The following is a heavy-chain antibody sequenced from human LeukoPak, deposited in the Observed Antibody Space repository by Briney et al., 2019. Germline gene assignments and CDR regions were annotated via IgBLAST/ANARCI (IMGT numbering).Heavy chain of an antibody. CDR3: TRDQMNY. V-gene: IGHV3-53*01. Sequence: GESLRLSCTASEFTVSRNYMLWVRQAPGKGLEWVSLIFSNGDTHYADSVKGRFTISRDTSKNTVSLQMNSLRVEDTAMYYCTRDQMNYWGQGTLVTVSS. J-gene: IGHJ4*02. CDR2: IFSNGDT. D-gene: IGHD5-24*01. CDR1: EFTVSRNY.